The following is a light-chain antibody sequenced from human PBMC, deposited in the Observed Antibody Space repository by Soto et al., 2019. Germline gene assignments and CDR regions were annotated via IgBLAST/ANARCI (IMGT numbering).Light chain of an antibody. V-gene: IGLV1-44*01. CDR3: AAWDDSLNGVV. CDR1: SSNIGSNV. J-gene: IGLJ2*01. Sequence: QSVLTQPPSASGTPGQRVAISCSGSSSNIGSNVVNWYRQLPGTAPRLLIYSSDQRPSGVPDRFSGSKSGTSASLAISGLQPEDEADYYCAAWDDSLNGVVFGGGTKLTVL. CDR2: SSD.